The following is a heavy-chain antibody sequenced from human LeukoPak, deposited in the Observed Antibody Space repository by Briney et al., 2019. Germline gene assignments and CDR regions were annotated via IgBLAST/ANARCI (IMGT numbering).Heavy chain of an antibody. CDR2: ISSSGYTI. CDR3: ARVSGWSQQHFDY. CDR1: GFTFSTYG. V-gene: IGHV3-48*03. J-gene: IGHJ4*02. D-gene: IGHD6-19*01. Sequence: GGSLRLSCAASGFTFSTYGMNWVRQAPGKGLEWVSYISSSGYTIYYADSVKGRFTISRDNAKNSLYLQMNSLRAEDTAVYYCARVSGWSQQHFDYWGQGTLVTVSS.